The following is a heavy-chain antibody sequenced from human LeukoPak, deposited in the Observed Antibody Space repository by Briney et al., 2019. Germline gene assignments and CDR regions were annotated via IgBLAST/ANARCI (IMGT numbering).Heavy chain of an antibody. CDR3: ARLFHYYYMDV. V-gene: IGHV4-34*01. Sequence: SETLSLTCAVYGGSFSGYYWSWIRQPPGKGLEWIGEINHSGSTNYNPSLKSRVTISVDTSKNQFSLKLSSVTAAGTAVYYCARLFHYYYMDVWGKGTTVTVSS. CDR2: INHSGST. J-gene: IGHJ6*03. CDR1: GGSFSGYY.